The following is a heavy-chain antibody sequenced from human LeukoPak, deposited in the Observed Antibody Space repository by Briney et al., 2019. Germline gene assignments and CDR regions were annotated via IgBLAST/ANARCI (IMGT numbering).Heavy chain of an antibody. Sequence: PGGSLRLSCAASGFTFSSYAMSRVRQAPGKGLEWVSAISGSGGSTYYADSVKGRFTISRDNSKNTLYLQMNSLRAEDTAVYYCAKDFFINGSGSYYPFDYWGQGTLVTVSS. CDR2: ISGSGGST. CDR3: AKDFFINGSGSYYPFDY. D-gene: IGHD3-10*01. V-gene: IGHV3-23*01. J-gene: IGHJ4*02. CDR1: GFTFSSYA.